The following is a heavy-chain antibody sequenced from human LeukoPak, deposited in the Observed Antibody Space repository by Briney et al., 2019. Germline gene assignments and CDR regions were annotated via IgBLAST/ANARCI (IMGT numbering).Heavy chain of an antibody. D-gene: IGHD3-22*01. J-gene: IGHJ4*02. CDR2: ISSSSSYT. V-gene: IGHV3-11*03. Sequence: GGSLRLSCAASGLTFSDYYMSWIRQAPGKGLEWVSYISSSSSYTNYADSVKGRFTISRDNAKNSLYLQMNSLRAEDTAVYYCARVYYDSSGYYCTFDYWGQGTLVTVSS. CDR1: GLTFSDYY. CDR3: ARVYYDSSGYYCTFDY.